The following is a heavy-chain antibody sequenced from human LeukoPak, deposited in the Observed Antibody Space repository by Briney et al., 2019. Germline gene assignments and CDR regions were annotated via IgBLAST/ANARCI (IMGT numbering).Heavy chain of an antibody. J-gene: IGHJ4*02. Sequence: SETLSLTCTVSGGSISSYYWSWIRQPAGKGLEWIGRIYTSGSTNYNPSLKSRVTMSVDTSKNQFSLKLSSVTAADTAVYYCARGVYSFRTGTTFDYWGQGTLVTVSS. D-gene: IGHD1-1*01. CDR1: GGSISSYY. CDR2: IYTSGST. CDR3: ARGVYSFRTGTTFDY. V-gene: IGHV4-4*07.